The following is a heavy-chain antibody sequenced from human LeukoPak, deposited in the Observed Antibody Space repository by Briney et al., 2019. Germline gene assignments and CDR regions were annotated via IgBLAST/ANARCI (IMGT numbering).Heavy chain of an antibody. Sequence: SETLSLTCTVSGVSISNYYWSWIRQPPGKGLEWIGYIYYSGRTNYNPSLQSRVTISVDTSKNQFSLKLNSVTAADTSVYYCARQGGGNKNWFDPWGQGTLVTVSS. CDR3: ARQGGGNKNWFDP. D-gene: IGHD4-23*01. V-gene: IGHV4-59*08. CDR2: IYYSGRT. CDR1: GVSISNYY. J-gene: IGHJ5*02.